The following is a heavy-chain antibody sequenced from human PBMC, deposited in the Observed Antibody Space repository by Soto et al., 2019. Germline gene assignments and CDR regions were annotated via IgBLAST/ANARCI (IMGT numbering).Heavy chain of an antibody. CDR1: GGSISSYY. J-gene: IGHJ3*02. D-gene: IGHD5-18*01. Sequence: SETLSLTCTVSGGSISSYYWSWIRQPPGKGLEWIGYIYYSGSTNYNPSLKSRVTISVDTSKNQFSLKLSSVTAADTAVYYCARVRYSYGSVNDAFDIWGQGTMVTVS. V-gene: IGHV4-59*01. CDR2: IYYSGST. CDR3: ARVRYSYGSVNDAFDI.